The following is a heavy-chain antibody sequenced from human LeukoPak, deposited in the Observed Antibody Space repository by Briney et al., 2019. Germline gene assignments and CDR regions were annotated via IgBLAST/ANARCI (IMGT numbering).Heavy chain of an antibody. CDR2: INHSGST. J-gene: IGHJ4*02. CDR3: ARLSRFGEIDY. V-gene: IGHV4-34*01. CDR1: GGSFGGYY. Sequence: PSETLSLTCAVYGGSFGGYYWSWIRQPPGKGLEWIGEINHSGSTNYNPSLKSRVTISVDTSKNQFSLKLSSVTAADTAVYYCARLSRFGEIDYWGQGTLVTVSS. D-gene: IGHD3-10*02.